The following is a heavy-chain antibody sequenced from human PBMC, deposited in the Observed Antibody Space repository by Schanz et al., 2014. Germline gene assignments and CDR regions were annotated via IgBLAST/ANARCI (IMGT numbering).Heavy chain of an antibody. CDR3: ARDRRVSNDDCWSGNDY. CDR2: MWYDGSNK. V-gene: IGHV3-30-3*01. D-gene: IGHD2-21*01. Sequence: QGQLVESGGGVVQPGRSLRLSCAASGFTFSSYAMHWVRQAPGKGLEWVAVMWYDGSNKYYADSVKGRFTISRDTPKNTLYVQMNSLRADDTAVYYCARDRRVSNDDCWSGNDYWGQGTLVTVSS. CDR1: GFTFSSYA. J-gene: IGHJ4*02.